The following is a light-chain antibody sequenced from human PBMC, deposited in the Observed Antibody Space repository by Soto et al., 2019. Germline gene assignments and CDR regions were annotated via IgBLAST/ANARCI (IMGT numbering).Light chain of an antibody. CDR1: QSVSSSY. Sequence: EIVLTQSPGTLSLSPGERATLSCRASQSVSSSYLAWYQQKPGQAPRLLIYGASSRATGIPDRFSGSGSGTDFTLTISRLEPEDFAVYYCQQYGSSLLPFGGGTKV. CDR3: QQYGSSLLP. CDR2: GAS. V-gene: IGKV3-20*01. J-gene: IGKJ4*01.